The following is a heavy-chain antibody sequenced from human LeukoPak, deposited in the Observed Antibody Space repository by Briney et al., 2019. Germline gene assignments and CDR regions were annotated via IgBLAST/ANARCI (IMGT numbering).Heavy chain of an antibody. J-gene: IGHJ4*02. Sequence: GASVKVSCKASGYTFTGYYMHWVRQATGQGLEWMGWMNPNSGNTGYAQKFQGRVTMTRNTSISTAYMELSSLRSEDTAVYFCARAAGTALVDYWGQGTLVTVSS. D-gene: IGHD1/OR15-1a*01. CDR3: ARAAGTALVDY. CDR2: MNPNSGNT. V-gene: IGHV1-8*02. CDR1: GYTFTGYY.